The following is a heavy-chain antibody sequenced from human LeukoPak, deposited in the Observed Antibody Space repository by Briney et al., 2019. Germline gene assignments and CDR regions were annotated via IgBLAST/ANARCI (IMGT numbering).Heavy chain of an antibody. D-gene: IGHD3-22*01. CDR2: IRSSSSYI. V-gene: IGHV3-21*01. CDR1: GFTFSSYS. J-gene: IGHJ4*02. Sequence: GGSLRLSCAASGFTFSSYSINWVRQAPGKGREWVSSIRSSSSYIHYADSVEGRFIISRDNAKNSLYLQMSSLRAEDTAVYYYARGPWHYDSSGYFYDYWGRGTLVTVSS. CDR3: ARGPWHYDSSGYFYDY.